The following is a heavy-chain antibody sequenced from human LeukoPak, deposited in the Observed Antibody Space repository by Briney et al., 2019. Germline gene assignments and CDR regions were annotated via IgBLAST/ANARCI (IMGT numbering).Heavy chain of an antibody. Sequence: GGSLRLSCAASGFTFSVQSMTWVRQAPGKGLEWVSSITSSSGYIYYADSVKGRFTISRDNAKNSLYLQMNSLRADDTAVYSCAREVGSNGAFDYWGPGTLVTVSS. V-gene: IGHV3-21*01. D-gene: IGHD1-26*01. CDR2: ITSSSGYI. CDR3: AREVGSNGAFDY. J-gene: IGHJ4*02. CDR1: GFTFSVQS.